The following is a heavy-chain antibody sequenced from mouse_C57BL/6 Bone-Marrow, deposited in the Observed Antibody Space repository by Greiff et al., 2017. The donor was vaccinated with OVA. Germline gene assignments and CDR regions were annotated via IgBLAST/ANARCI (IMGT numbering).Heavy chain of an antibody. CDR2: ISYDGST. V-gene: IGHV3-6*01. Sequence: EVKLQESGPGLVKPSQSLSLTCSVTGYSITSGYYWNWLRQFPGNKLEWMGYISYDGSTKYNTSLKNRISITRDTSKNQFYLKVNTATTDDTATYYCARDLLYPRAMDYWGQGTSVTVSS. CDR3: ARDLLYPRAMDY. J-gene: IGHJ4*01. D-gene: IGHD2-12*01. CDR1: GYSITSGYY.